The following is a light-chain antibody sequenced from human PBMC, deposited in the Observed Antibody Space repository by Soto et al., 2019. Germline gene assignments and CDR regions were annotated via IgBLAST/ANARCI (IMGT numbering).Light chain of an antibody. CDR2: GAS. CDR3: HQYGGSPQT. CDR1: QSVSSY. J-gene: IGKJ1*01. V-gene: IGKV3-20*01. Sequence: EVVMTQSLVTLSVNPGERATLSCRASQSVSSYLAWYQQKPGQAPRLLIYGASSRATGIPDRFSGSGSGTDFTLTINRLEPEDFAVYHCHQYGGSPQTFGQRSKADIK.